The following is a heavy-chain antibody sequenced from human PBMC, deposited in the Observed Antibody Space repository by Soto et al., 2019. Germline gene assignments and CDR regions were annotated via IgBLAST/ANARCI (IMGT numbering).Heavy chain of an antibody. J-gene: IGHJ3*01. D-gene: IGHD5-18*01. Sequence: SGPTLVNPTHTLTLTCSFSGFSFSADEVGVGWIRQPPGKALEWLAIIYWNDDKRYSSSLGSRISITKDTSRNQVVLTMTNLDTVETATSYCAHRPNWGSNHGRVAFDVWGQGTMVTVSS. CDR2: IYWNDDK. CDR3: AHRPNWGSNHGRVAFDV. V-gene: IGHV2-5*01. CDR1: GFSFSADEVG.